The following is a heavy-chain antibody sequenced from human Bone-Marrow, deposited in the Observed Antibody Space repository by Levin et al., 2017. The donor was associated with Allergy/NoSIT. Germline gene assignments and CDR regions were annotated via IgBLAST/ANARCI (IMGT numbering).Heavy chain of an antibody. V-gene: IGHV1-18*01. Sequence: ASVKVSCKASGYTFTSYGISWVRQAPGQGLEWMGWISAYNGNTNYAQKLQGRVTMTTDTSTSTAYMELRSLRSDDTAVYYCARDPSVRVYPERYFDYWGQGTLVTVSS. J-gene: IGHJ4*02. D-gene: IGHD1-14*01. CDR2: ISAYNGNT. CDR1: GYTFTSYG. CDR3: ARDPSVRVYPERYFDY.